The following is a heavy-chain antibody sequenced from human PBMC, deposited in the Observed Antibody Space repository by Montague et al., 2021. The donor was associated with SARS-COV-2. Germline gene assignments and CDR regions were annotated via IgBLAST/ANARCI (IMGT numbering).Heavy chain of an antibody. CDR3: ARHGWGWLRLLRPFDY. CDR2: IYYSGST. D-gene: IGHD5-12*01. CDR1: GGSISSSTYY. V-gene: IGHV4-39*01. Sequence: SETLSLTCTVSGGSISSSTYYWGWIRQPPGKGLEWIGSIYYSGSTYYNPSLKSRVTISVDTSKNQFSLKLSSVTAADTAVCDCARHGWGWLRLLRPFDYWGQGTLVTVSS. J-gene: IGHJ4*02.